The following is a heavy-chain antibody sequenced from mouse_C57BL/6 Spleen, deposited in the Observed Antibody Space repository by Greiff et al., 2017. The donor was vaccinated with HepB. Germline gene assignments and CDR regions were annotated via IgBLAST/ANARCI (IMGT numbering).Heavy chain of an antibody. CDR2: IYPGDGDT. CDR1: GYAFSSSW. Sequence: QVQLKQSGPELVKPGASVKISCKASGYAFSSSWMNWVKQRPGKGLEWIGRIYPGDGDTNYNGKFKGKATLTADKSSSTAYMQLSSLTSEDSAVYFCARLDDNYYAMDYWGQGTSVTVSS. J-gene: IGHJ4*01. V-gene: IGHV1-82*01. CDR3: ARLDDNYYAMDY.